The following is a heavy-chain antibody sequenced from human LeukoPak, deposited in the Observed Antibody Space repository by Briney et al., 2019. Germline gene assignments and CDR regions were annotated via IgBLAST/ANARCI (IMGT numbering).Heavy chain of an antibody. CDR3: ATTDSSSWDEAIDY. CDR2: IYPGDSDT. D-gene: IGHD6-13*01. Sequence: GESLKISCKGSGYIFTNYWIAWVRQMPGKGLEWMGIIYPGDSDTRYSPSFQGQVTISADKSISTAYLQWSSLKASDTAMYYCATTDSSSWDEAIDYWGQGTLVTVSS. J-gene: IGHJ4*02. CDR1: GYIFTNYW. V-gene: IGHV5-51*01.